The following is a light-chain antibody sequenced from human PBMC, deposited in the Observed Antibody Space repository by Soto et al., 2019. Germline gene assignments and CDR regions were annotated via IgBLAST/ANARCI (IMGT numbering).Light chain of an antibody. J-gene: IGLJ1*01. CDR2: DVT. CDR1: SSDVGGYNY. CDR3: SSYTSSSTPYV. V-gene: IGLV2-14*01. Sequence: QSAVTQPASVSGSPGQSITISCTGTSSDVGGYNYVSWYQQHPVNAPKLMIYDVTNRPSGVSDRFSGSKSGNTASLTISGLQAEDEADYYCSSYTSSSTPYVFGTGTKLTVL.